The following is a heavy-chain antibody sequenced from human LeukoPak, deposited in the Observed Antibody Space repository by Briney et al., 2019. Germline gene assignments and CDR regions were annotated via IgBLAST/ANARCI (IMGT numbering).Heavy chain of an antibody. CDR1: GFIVSHNY. Sequence: GGSLRLSCAASGFIVSHNYMTWARQAPWKGLEWISVIYIDGTTYYADSVKGRFTISRDQANNTLYLQMNTLRDEDTAVYYCARGPRYSFYWGQGTLVSVSS. CDR2: IYIDGTT. J-gene: IGHJ4*02. CDR3: ARGPRYSFY. D-gene: IGHD6-13*01. V-gene: IGHV3-53*01.